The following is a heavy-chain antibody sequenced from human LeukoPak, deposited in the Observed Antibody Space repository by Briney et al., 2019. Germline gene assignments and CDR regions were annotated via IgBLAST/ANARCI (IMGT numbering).Heavy chain of an antibody. J-gene: IGHJ4*02. CDR1: GGSISNSF. CDR3: ARDKHTTSYTGGRYYPYYFDS. CDR2: ISYSGST. D-gene: IGHD2-8*02. V-gene: IGHV4-59*01. Sequence: SETLSLTCTVSGGSISNSFWSWIRQPPDKGLEFIGYISYSGSTNYKPSLKSRLTMSIDTAKNQVSLHLTSVTAADTAVYYCARDKHTTSYTGGRYYPYYFDSWGQGTLFTVSS.